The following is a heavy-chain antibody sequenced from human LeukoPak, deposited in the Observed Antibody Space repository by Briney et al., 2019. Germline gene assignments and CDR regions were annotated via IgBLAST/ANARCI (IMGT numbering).Heavy chain of an antibody. V-gene: IGHV3-23*01. CDR3: AGRYCSGGSCSDRFDP. J-gene: IGHJ5*02. CDR1: GYTFTSYA. D-gene: IGHD2-15*01. CDR2: ISGSGGST. Sequence: SCKASGYTFTSYAMSWVRQAPGKGLEWVSAISGSGGSTYYADSVKGRFTISRDNSKNTLYLQMNSLRAEDTAVYYCAGRYCSGGSCSDRFDPWGQGTLVTVSS.